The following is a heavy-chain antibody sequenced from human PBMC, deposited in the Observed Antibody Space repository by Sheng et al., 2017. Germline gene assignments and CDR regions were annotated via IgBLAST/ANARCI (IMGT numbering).Heavy chain of an antibody. CDR1: GVSISITNW. J-gene: IGHJ4*02. V-gene: IGHV4-4*02. CDR3: VRHSGSGSYFDY. CDR2: IYHSGST. Sequence: QVQLQESGPGLVKPSGTLSLTCDVSGVSISITNWWSWVRQPPGKGLEWIGEIYHSGSTNYNQSLKSRVTISVDKSNNQFSLKVTSVTAADTAVYYCVRHSGSGSYFDYWGQGTLVTVSS. D-gene: IGHD3-10*01.